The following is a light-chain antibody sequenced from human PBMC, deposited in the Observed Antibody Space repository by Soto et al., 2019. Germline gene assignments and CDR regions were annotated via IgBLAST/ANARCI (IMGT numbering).Light chain of an antibody. Sequence: EIVMTQSPATLSVSPGERATLSCRASQSVSNNLAWYQKKPGQAPRLLIYGASTRATGIPARFSGSGSGTEFTLTISSLQSEDFAVYYCQQYNNWWTFGQGTRWKSN. CDR1: QSVSNN. CDR3: QQYNNWWT. CDR2: GAS. J-gene: IGKJ1*01. V-gene: IGKV3-15*01.